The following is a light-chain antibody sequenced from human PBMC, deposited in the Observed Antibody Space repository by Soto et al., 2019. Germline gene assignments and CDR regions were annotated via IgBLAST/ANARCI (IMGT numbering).Light chain of an antibody. J-gene: IGLJ1*01. CDR1: SSDVGGYNY. CDR3: SSYTSSHTYV. V-gene: IGLV2-14*01. CDR2: DVS. Sequence: QCVLTQPASVSGAPGQSITISCTGTSSDVGGYNYVSWYQQHPGKAPQLMTFDVSNRPSGVSNRFSGSKSGNTASLTISGLQAEDEADYYCSSYTSSHTYVFGTGTKVTV.